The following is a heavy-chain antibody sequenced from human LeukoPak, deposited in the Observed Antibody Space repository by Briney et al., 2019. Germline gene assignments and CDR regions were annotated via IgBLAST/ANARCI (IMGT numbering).Heavy chain of an antibody. Sequence: GGSLRLSCAASGITFSSYGMHWVRQAPGKGLEWVAVISYDGSNKYYADSVKGRFTISRDNSKNTLYLQMNSLRAEDTAVYYCARVIIAVAGTGDIFAFDIWGQGTMVTVSS. CDR2: ISYDGSNK. J-gene: IGHJ3*02. V-gene: IGHV3-30*03. CDR1: GITFSSYG. CDR3: ARVIIAVAGTGDIFAFDI. D-gene: IGHD6-19*01.